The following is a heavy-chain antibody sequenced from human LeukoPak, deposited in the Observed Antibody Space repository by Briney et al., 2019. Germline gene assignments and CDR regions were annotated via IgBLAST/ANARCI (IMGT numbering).Heavy chain of an antibody. J-gene: IGHJ6*02. V-gene: IGHV1-8*01. Sequence: ASVKVSCMATGYTFTRYDINWVRQATGKGLAWMGRMNSNSGNTGYLQKFQGRVIIPRNTYLSAAYMARSSQRSEDKAVSYCARGYDFWSGYPPFYYSYGMGVLGEGATVTVSS. CDR3: ARGYDFWSGYPPFYYSYGMGV. CDR2: MNSNSGNT. D-gene: IGHD3-3*01. CDR1: GYTFTRYD.